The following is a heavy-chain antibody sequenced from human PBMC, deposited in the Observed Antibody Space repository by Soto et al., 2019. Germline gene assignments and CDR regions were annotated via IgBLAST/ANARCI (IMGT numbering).Heavy chain of an antibody. D-gene: IGHD3-22*01. CDR3: AKSYYYDSSGYYYWSYYYYYYGMDV. Sequence: GGSLRLSCAAPGFTFSSYAMSWVRQAPGKGLEWVSAISGSGGSTYYADSVKGRFTISRDNSKNTLYLQMNSLRAEDTAVYYCAKSYYYDSSGYYYWSYYYYYYGMDVWGQGTTVTVSS. CDR1: GFTFSSYA. CDR2: ISGSGGST. V-gene: IGHV3-23*01. J-gene: IGHJ6*02.